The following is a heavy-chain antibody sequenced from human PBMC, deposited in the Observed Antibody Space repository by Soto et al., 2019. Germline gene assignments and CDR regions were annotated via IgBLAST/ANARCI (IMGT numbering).Heavy chain of an antibody. D-gene: IGHD3-3*01. CDR3: ARDRPIFGVVIGAFDI. CDR1: GFTVSSNY. J-gene: IGHJ3*02. CDR2: IYSGGST. Sequence: EVQLVETGGGLIQPGGSLRLSCAASGFTVSSNYMSWVRQAPGKGVEWVSVIYSGGSTYYADSVKGRFTISRDNSKNTLYLQMNSLRAEDTAVYYCARDRPIFGVVIGAFDIWGQGTMVTVSS. V-gene: IGHV3-53*02.